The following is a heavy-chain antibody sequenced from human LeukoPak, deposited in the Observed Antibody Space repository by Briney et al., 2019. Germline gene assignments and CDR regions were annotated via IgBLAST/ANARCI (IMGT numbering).Heavy chain of an antibody. CDR1: GGSISSYY. Sequence: PSETLSLTCTVSGGSISSYYWSWIRQPPGKGLEWIGYIYYSGSTNYNPSLKSRVTISVDTSKNQFSLKLGSVTAADTAVYYCAREAYGDFYFDYWGQGTLVTVSS. J-gene: IGHJ4*02. CDR3: AREAYGDFYFDY. V-gene: IGHV4-59*01. CDR2: IYYSGST. D-gene: IGHD4-17*01.